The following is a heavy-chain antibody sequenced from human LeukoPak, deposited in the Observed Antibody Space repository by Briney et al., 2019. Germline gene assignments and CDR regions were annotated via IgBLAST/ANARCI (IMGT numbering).Heavy chain of an antibody. J-gene: IGHJ4*02. Sequence: ASVTVSCKVSGYTLTELSMHWVRQAPGKGLEWMGGFDPEDGETTYAQKFQGRVTMTEDTSTDTAYMELSSLRSEDTAAYYCATDRAYYDSSGYTDYWGQGTLVTVSS. D-gene: IGHD3-22*01. CDR3: ATDRAYYDSSGYTDY. V-gene: IGHV1-24*01. CDR2: FDPEDGET. CDR1: GYTLTELS.